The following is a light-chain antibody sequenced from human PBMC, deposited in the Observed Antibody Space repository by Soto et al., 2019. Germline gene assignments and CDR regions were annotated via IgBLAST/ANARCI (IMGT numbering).Light chain of an antibody. J-gene: IGLJ1*01. Sequence: SALTQPASVSGSPGQSITISCTGTSSDVGGYNYVSWYQQHPGKAPKLMIYDVSNRPSGVSNRFSGSKSGNTASLTISGLQAEDEADYYCSSYTSSSTLPLYVFGTGTKVTVL. CDR3: SSYTSSSTLPLYV. CDR1: SSDVGGYNY. V-gene: IGLV2-14*01. CDR2: DVS.